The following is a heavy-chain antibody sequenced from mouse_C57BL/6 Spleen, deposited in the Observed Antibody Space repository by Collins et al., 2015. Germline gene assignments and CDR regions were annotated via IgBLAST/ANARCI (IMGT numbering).Heavy chain of an antibody. CDR3: ARRDYYGSSYIDY. CDR2: IHPNSGST. D-gene: IGHD1-1*01. CDR1: GYTFTSYW. J-gene: IGHJ2*01. V-gene: IGHV1-64*01. Sequence: QVQLQQPGAELVKPGASVKLSCKASGYTFTSYWMHWVKQRPGQGLEWIGMIHPNSGSTNYNEKFKSKATLTVDKSSSTAYMQLSSLTSEDSAVYYRARRDYYGSSYIDYWGQGTTLTVSS.